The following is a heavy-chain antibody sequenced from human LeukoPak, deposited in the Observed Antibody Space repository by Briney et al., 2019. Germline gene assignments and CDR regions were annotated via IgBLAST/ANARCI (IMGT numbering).Heavy chain of an antibody. CDR2: VYYSGST. J-gene: IGHJ4*02. Sequence: SETLSLTCTVSGGSISNYYWNWIRQPPGKGLEWIGYVYYSGSTNYNPSLEIRVTISLDTSKNQFSLKLTSVTAADTAVYYCARTRVPAAPNFDYWGQGTLVTVSS. D-gene: IGHD2-2*01. CDR1: GGSISNYY. V-gene: IGHV4-59*01. CDR3: ARTRVPAAPNFDY.